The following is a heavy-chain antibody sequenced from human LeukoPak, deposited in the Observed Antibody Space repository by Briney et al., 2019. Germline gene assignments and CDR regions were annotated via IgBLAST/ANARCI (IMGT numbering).Heavy chain of an antibody. CDR3: ARDRYGDYGDFDY. V-gene: IGHV3-30*02. J-gene: IGHJ4*02. D-gene: IGHD4-17*01. CDR1: GFIFSTYG. CDR2: IRSDGSDK. Sequence: GGSLRLSCAASGFIFSTYGMHWVRPAPGKGLGWVAFIRSDGSDKYYAGSVKGRFTISRDNSKNTLYLQMNSLRAEDTAVYYCARDRYGDYGDFDYWGQGTLVTVSS.